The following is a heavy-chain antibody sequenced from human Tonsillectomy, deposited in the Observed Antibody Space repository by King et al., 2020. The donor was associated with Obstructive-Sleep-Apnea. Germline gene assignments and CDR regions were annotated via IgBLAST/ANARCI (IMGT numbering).Heavy chain of an antibody. V-gene: IGHV3-21*01. CDR3: VRDYSVVSGLDV. CDR2: ISSSSSYI. Sequence: VQLVESGGGLVKPGGSLRLSCVVSGFTFNTYSINWVRQAPGKGLEWVSSISSSSSYIYYADSVKGRFTVSRDNAKNSLYLQMNSLRAEDTAVYYCVRDYSVVSGLDVWGHGTTVTVSS. D-gene: IGHD2-15*01. J-gene: IGHJ6*02. CDR1: GFTFNTYS.